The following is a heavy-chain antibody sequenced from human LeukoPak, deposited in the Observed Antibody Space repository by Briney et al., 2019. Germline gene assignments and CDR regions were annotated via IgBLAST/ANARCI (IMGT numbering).Heavy chain of an antibody. CDR1: GFTFSSYA. V-gene: IGHV3-23*01. D-gene: IGHD3-3*01. Sequence: GGSLRLSCAASGFTFSSYAMSWVRQAPGKGLEWVSAISGSGGSTYYADSVKGRFTISRDKSKNTLYLQMNSLRAEDTAVYYCARYSNYPPWSGYYIPLGYWGQGTLVTVSS. J-gene: IGHJ4*02. CDR2: ISGSGGST. CDR3: ARYSNYPPWSGYYIPLGY.